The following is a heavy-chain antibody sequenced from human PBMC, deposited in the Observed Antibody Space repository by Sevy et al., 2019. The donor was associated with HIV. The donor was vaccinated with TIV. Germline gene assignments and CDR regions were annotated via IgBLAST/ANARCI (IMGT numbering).Heavy chain of an antibody. Sequence: GGSLRLSCAASGFSFSGYAMSWVRQAPGKGLEWVSGVRSRGGSTFYVDSVKGRFTISRDNSKNTLYLQMNSLRAEDTAIYYCAKEGAAIGIPYFDYWGQGTLVTVSS. J-gene: IGHJ4*02. D-gene: IGHD6-13*01. CDR1: GFSFSGYA. CDR2: VRSRGGST. V-gene: IGHV3-23*01. CDR3: AKEGAAIGIPYFDY.